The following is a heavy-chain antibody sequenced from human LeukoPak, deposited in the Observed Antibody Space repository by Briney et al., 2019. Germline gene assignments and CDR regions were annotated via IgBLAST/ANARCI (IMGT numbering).Heavy chain of an antibody. CDR3: ARFYDYVWGTSPPYFDY. D-gene: IGHD3-16*01. Sequence: SSETLSLTCTVSGGSISSYYWSWIRQPPGKGLEWIGYIYYSGSTNYNPSLKSRVTISVDTSKRQFSLKLSSVTAADTAVYYCARFYDYVWGTSPPYFDYWGQGILVTVSS. V-gene: IGHV4-59*08. CDR2: IYYSGST. J-gene: IGHJ4*02. CDR1: GGSISSYY.